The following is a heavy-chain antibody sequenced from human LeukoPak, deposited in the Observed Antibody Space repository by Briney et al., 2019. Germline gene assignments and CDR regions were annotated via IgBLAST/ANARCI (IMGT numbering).Heavy chain of an antibody. CDR2: IYYSGST. D-gene: IGHD6-19*01. V-gene: IGHV4-39*01. J-gene: IGHJ4*02. Sequence: PSETLSLTCTVSGGSISSSSYYWGWIRQPPGKGLGWIGSIYYSGSTYYNPSLKSRVTISVDTSKNQFSLKLSSVTAADTAVYYCARRSSGWYFDYWGQGTLVTVSS. CDR3: ARRSSGWYFDY. CDR1: GGSISSSSYY.